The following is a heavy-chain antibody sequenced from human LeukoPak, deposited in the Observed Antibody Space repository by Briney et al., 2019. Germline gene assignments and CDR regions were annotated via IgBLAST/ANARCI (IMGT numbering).Heavy chain of an antibody. J-gene: IGHJ3*02. Sequence: SETLSLTCTVSAGSSGSGGYSWSWIRQHPGKGLEWIGNIYYSGSTYYNPSLKTRITMSIDTSKNQFSLKLSSVTAADTAVYYCARSVGRIWGQGTMVTVSS. CDR1: AGSSGSGGYS. D-gene: IGHD2-15*01. V-gene: IGHV4-31*03. CDR2: IYYSGST. CDR3: ARSVGRI.